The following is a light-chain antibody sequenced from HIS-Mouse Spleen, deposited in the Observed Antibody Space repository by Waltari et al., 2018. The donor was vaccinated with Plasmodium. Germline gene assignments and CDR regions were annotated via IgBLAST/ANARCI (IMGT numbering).Light chain of an antibody. J-gene: IGLJ2*01. Sequence: QSALTQPRSVSGSPGQSVTISCTGTSSDVGGYNYVSWYQQHPCKAPKLMFYDVSKRASGAPDRFSGAKSGNTASLTIAGLQAEDEADDYCCSYAGSYTLVFGGGTKLTVL. CDR2: DVS. CDR3: CSYAGSYTLV. V-gene: IGLV2-11*01. CDR1: SSDVGGYNY.